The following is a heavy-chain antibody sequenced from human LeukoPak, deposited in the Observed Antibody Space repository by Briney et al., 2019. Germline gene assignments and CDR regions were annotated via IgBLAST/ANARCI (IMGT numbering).Heavy chain of an antibody. CDR2: IYYSGST. Sequence: SETLSLTCTVSGGSISSSSYYWGWIRHPPGKGLEWLGSIYYSGSTYYNPSLKSRVTISVDTSKNQFSLKLSSVTAADTAVYYCAKGGPVVVIFHWYFDLWGRGTLVTVSS. V-gene: IGHV4-39*01. CDR1: GGSISSSSYY. CDR3: AKGGPVVVIFHWYFDL. D-gene: IGHD3-22*01. J-gene: IGHJ2*01.